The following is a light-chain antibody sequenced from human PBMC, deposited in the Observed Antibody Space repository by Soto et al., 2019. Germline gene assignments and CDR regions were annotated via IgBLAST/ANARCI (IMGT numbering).Light chain of an antibody. CDR1: SSDVGGYNY. CDR2: DVS. J-gene: IGLJ1*01. Sequence: QSVLTQPASVSGSPGQSITISCTGTSSDVGGYNYVSWYQHHPGKAPKLMIFDVSNRPSGVSNRFSGSKSCNTASLTIFWLQPEDEADYYCSSYTTSNTRQIVFGTGTKVTVL. V-gene: IGLV2-14*03. CDR3: SSYTTSNTRQIV.